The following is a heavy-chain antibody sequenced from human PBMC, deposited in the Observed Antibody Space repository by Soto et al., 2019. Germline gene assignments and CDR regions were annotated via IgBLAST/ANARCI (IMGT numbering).Heavy chain of an antibody. Sequence: VGSLRLSCAASGFTFSSYSMNWVRQAPGKGLEWVSYISSSSSTIYYADSVKGRFTISRDNAKNSLYLQMNSLRDEDTAVYYCARDGSSGYYYYYGMDVWGQGTTVTVSS. CDR1: GFTFSSYS. V-gene: IGHV3-48*02. CDR3: ARDGSSGYYYYYGMDV. CDR2: ISSSSSTI. J-gene: IGHJ6*02.